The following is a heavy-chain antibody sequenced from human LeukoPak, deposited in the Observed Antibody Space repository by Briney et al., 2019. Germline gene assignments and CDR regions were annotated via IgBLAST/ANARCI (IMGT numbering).Heavy chain of an antibody. CDR2: ISYDGSNK. CDR3: AKDGPLGVLWFGELPKSAY. CDR1: GFTFGSYA. J-gene: IGHJ4*02. D-gene: IGHD3-10*01. V-gene: IGHV3-30*18. Sequence: GGSLRLSCAASGFTFGSYAMSWVRQAPGKGLEWVAVISYDGSNKYYADSVKGRFTISRDNSKNTLYLQMNSLRAEDTAVYYCAKDGPLGVLWFGELPKSAYWGQGTLVTVSS.